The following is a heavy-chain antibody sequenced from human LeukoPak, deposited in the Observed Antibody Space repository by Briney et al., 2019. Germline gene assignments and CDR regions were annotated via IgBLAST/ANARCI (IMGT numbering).Heavy chain of an antibody. CDR3: AREGGSYDSSGYYSLYYYFDY. Sequence: SETLSLTYTVSGGSINSGNNYWSWIRQPAGKGLERIGRIYSSGTTTYNPSLKSRVTISVDTSKNQFSLKLSSVTAADTAVYYCAREGGSYDSSGYYSLYYYFDYWGQGTLVTVSS. V-gene: IGHV4-61*02. CDR2: IYSSGTT. D-gene: IGHD3-22*01. J-gene: IGHJ4*02. CDR1: GGSINSGNNY.